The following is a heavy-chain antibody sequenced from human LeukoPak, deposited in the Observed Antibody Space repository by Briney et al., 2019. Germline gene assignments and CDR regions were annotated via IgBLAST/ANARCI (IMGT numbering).Heavy chain of an antibody. D-gene: IGHD6-19*01. V-gene: IGHV4-4*07. CDR2: IYTSGST. J-gene: IGHJ4*02. Sequence: PSETLSLTCTLSRGSIRRCFWSWIRQPAGKGLECIGRIYTSGSTNYNPSLKSRVTMSADTPKNQFSLKLSSVTAADTAGYFCARCIPISGGWYYFDYWGQGSLVTVSS. CDR3: ARCIPISGGWYYFDY. CDR1: RGSIRRCF.